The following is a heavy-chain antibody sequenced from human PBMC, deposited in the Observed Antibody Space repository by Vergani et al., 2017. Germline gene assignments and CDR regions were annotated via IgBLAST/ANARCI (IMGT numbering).Heavy chain of an antibody. CDR3: AKPRSGWPSGWYFDL. CDR2: IWYDGSNK. CDR1: GFTFSSYG. D-gene: IGHD6-19*01. J-gene: IGHJ2*01. Sequence: QVQLVESGGGVVQPGRSLRLSCAASGFTFSSYGMHWVRQAPGKGLEWVAVIWYDGSNKYYADSVKGRFTISRDNSKNTLYLQMNSLRAEDTAVYYCAKPRSGWPSGWYFDLWGRGTLVTVSS. V-gene: IGHV3-33*06.